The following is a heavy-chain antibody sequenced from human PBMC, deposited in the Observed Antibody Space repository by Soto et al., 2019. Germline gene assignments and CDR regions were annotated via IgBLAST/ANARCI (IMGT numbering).Heavy chain of an antibody. CDR3: ERDTKVSGSAQARPDG. V-gene: IGHV4-34*01. CDR2: ISPSGTT. Sequence: PSETLSLTCSLYSGSLSGYYWSWIRPPPGKGLEWIGEISPSGTTNYSPSLKSRVSISVYTSKNQFSLNLTSLTAADTAVYYWERDTKVSGSAQARPDGWGQGSVVTAAS. J-gene: IGHJ4*02. CDR1: SGSLSGYY. D-gene: IGHD6-6*01.